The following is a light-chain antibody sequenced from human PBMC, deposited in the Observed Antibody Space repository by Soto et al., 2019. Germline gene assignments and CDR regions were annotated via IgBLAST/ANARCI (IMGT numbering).Light chain of an antibody. CDR1: QGISSY. Sequence: IQLTQSPSSLSASVGDRVTITCRASQGISSYFAWYQQKPGKAPKLLISAASTLQSGVPSRFSGSGSGTDFTLTISSLQSEDFAVYYCQQYNNWPRTFGGGTQVDIK. V-gene: IGKV1-9*01. CDR3: QQYNNWPRT. J-gene: IGKJ4*01. CDR2: AAS.